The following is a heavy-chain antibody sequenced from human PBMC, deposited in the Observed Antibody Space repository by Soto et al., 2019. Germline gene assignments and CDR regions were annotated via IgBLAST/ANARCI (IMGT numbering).Heavy chain of an antibody. Sequence: ASVKVSCKASGYTFTSYYMHWVRQAPGQGLEWMGIINPSGGSTSYAQKFQGRVTMTRDTSTSTVYMELSSLRSEDTAVYYCARDPPGYYDSSGSLLFDYWGQGTLVTVSS. D-gene: IGHD3-22*01. V-gene: IGHV1-46*03. J-gene: IGHJ4*02. CDR3: ARDPPGYYDSSGSLLFDY. CDR1: GYTFTSYY. CDR2: INPSGGST.